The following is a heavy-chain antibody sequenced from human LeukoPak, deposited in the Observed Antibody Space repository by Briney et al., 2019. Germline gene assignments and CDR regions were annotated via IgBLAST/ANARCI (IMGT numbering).Heavy chain of an antibody. CDR3: ARGSVAGTSLGVTFVEESGWFDP. CDR1: GGSFSGYY. Sequence: SETLSLTCAVYGGSFSGYYWSWIRQPPGKGLEWIGEINHSGSTNYNPSLKSRVTISVDTSKNQFTLKLSSVTAADTAVYYCARGSVAGTSLGVTFVEESGWFDPWGQGTLVTVSS. D-gene: IGHD6-19*01. J-gene: IGHJ5*02. CDR2: INHSGST. V-gene: IGHV4-34*01.